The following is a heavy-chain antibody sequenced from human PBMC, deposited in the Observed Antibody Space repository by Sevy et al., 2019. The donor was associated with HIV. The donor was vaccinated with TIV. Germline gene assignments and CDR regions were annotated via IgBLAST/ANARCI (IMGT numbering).Heavy chain of an antibody. D-gene: IGHD6-6*01. CDR1: GYTLTELS. J-gene: IGHJ6*02. CDR3: ATSSSSLVGRYYYYGMDV. V-gene: IGHV1-24*01. CDR2: FDPEDGET. Sequence: ASVKVSCKVSGYTLTELSMHWVRQAPGKGLEWMGGFDPEDGETIYAQTFQGRVTMTEDTSTDTAYMELSSLRSEDTAVYYCATSSSSLVGRYYYYGMDVWGQGTTVTVSS.